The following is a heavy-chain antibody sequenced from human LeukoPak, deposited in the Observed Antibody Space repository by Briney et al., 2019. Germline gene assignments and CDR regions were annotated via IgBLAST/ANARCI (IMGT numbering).Heavy chain of an antibody. CDR3: ARDLQGSGWYGAYYFDY. J-gene: IGHJ4*02. CDR1: GFTFSSYA. D-gene: IGHD6-19*01. CDR2: ISGTGGST. V-gene: IGHV3-23*01. Sequence: GGSLRLSCAASGFTFSSYAMTWVRQAPGKGLEWVSTISGTGGSTYYADSVKGRFTISRDNSKNTAYLQMNSLRVEDTAVYYCARDLQGSGWYGAYYFDYWGQGTLVTVSS.